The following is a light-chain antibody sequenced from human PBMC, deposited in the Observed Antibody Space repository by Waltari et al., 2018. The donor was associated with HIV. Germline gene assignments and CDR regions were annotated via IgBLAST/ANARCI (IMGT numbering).Light chain of an antibody. CDR2: DVS. V-gene: IGLV2-14*03. CDR1: SSDVGGYNY. CDR3: SSYTSSSTV. Sequence: QPASVSGSPGQSITISCTGTSSDVGGYNYVSWYQQHPGKAPKLMIYDVSNRPSGVSNRFSGSKFGNTASLTISGLQAEDEADYYCSSYTSSSTVFGGGTKLTVL. J-gene: IGLJ2*01.